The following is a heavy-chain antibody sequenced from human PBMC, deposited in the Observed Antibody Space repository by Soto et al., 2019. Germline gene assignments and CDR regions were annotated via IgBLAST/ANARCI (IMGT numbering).Heavy chain of an antibody. Sequence: EVQVVESGGGLVQPGGSLKLSCAASGLTFSGSAMHWVRQASGKGLEWVGRIRNKANSYATAYAASVKGRFTICRDDSKNTAYLQMNGLTAEDTAVYYCTAWGSGHTFDYWGRGTLVTVSS. CDR1: GLTFSGSA. D-gene: IGHD3-10*01. CDR2: IRNKANSYAT. CDR3: TAWGSGHTFDY. V-gene: IGHV3-73*02. J-gene: IGHJ4*02.